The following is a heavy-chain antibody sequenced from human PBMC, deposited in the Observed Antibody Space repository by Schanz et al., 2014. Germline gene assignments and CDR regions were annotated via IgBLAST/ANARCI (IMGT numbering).Heavy chain of an antibody. CDR2: IGTSGGT. D-gene: IGHD1-1*01. CDR1: GLIFSNYV. V-gene: IGHV3-23*01. CDR3: ARDRRNADLDY. Sequence: EVQLLEPGGGLVQPGGSLKLSCAASGLIFSNYVMSWVRQAPGKGLEWVSTIGTSGGTNYAESVKGRFTISRDNSKNTLYLQMNSLRAEDTALYYCARDRRNADLDYWGQGTLVTVSS. J-gene: IGHJ4*02.